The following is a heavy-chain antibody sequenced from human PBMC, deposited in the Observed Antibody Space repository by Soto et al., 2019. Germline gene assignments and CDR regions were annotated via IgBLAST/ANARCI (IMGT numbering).Heavy chain of an antibody. CDR2: IYSGGST. V-gene: IGHV3-53*01. J-gene: IGHJ4*02. Sequence: GGSLRLSCAASGFTVSSIYMSWVRQAPGKGLEWVSVIYSGGSTYYADSVKGRFTISRDNSKNTLYLQMNSLRAEDTAVYYCARATYYDSPGILDYWGQGTLITVSS. CDR3: ARATYYDSPGILDY. CDR1: GFTVSSIY. D-gene: IGHD3-9*01.